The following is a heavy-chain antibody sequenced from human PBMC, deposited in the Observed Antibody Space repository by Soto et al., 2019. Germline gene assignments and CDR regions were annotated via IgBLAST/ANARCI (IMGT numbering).Heavy chain of an antibody. CDR2: MSYDGSNT. J-gene: IGHJ6*02. V-gene: IGHV3-30*18. CDR3: AKEGSGASRLLYYYGMDV. D-gene: IGHD6-6*01. CDR1: GFSFSTYG. Sequence: QVQLVESGGGVDQRGRSLRLSCAASGFSFSTYGMHWVRQAPGKGLEWVAVMSYDGSNTYYADSVKGRFTISRDNSENTLYLQMNSLRAEDTAVYYCAKEGSGASRLLYYYGMDVWGQGTTATVSS.